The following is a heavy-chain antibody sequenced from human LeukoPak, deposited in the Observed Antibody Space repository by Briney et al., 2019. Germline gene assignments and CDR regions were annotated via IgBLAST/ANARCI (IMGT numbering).Heavy chain of an antibody. J-gene: IGHJ4*02. CDR2: MNPNSGNT. V-gene: IGHV1-8*01. D-gene: IGHD3-16*01. CDR3: ARPTSYGYYFDS. CDR1: GYTFNGYD. Sequence: ASVKVSCKASGYTFNGYDLNWVRQATGQGLEWMGWMNPNSGNTGYAQKFQGRVTMTRDTSTNTAYMDLSRLTSDDTAVYYCARPTSYGYYFDSWGQGTLVTVSS.